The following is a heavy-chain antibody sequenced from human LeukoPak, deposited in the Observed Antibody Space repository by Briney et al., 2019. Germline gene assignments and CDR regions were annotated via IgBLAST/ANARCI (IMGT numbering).Heavy chain of an antibody. D-gene: IGHD2-15*01. CDR2: INPNSGGT. Sequence: GASVKVSCKTSGYTFTGYFIQWVRQAPGQGLEWMGWINPNSGGTNYAQNFQGRVTMTRDTSISTACMELSRLSSDDTAVYYCARGVVAATFYYYMDVWGKGTTVTVSS. CDR3: ARGVVAATFYYYMDV. V-gene: IGHV1-2*02. J-gene: IGHJ6*03. CDR1: GYTFTGYF.